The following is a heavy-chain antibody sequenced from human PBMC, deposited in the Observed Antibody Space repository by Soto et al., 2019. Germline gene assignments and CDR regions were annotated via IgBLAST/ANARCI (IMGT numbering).Heavy chain of an antibody. D-gene: IGHD1-1*01. J-gene: IGHJ4*02. V-gene: IGHV1-18*04. Sequence: GASVKVSCKASGYSFTSVGISWVRQAPGQGLEWMGWVSAYNGNTHYAPKLQGRVTMTTDRSTTTAYLELRSLTSDDTAVYYCARAGGTQLFDYWGRGTLVTVPQ. CDR1: GYSFTSVG. CDR2: VSAYNGNT. CDR3: ARAGGTQLFDY.